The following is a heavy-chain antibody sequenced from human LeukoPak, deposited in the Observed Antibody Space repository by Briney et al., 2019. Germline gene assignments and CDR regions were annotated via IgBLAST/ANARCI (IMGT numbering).Heavy chain of an antibody. CDR2: ITTSSAYI. Sequence: GGSLRLSCAASGFTFSTYNMNWVRQAPGKGLEWVSAITTSSAYIYYADSVRGRFTISRDNAKNSLYLQMNSLRDDDTAVYYCARDPYSGNLGPTYYYYMDVWGKGTTVTISS. J-gene: IGHJ6*03. CDR1: GFTFSTYN. D-gene: IGHD1-26*01. CDR3: ARDPYSGNLGPTYYYYMDV. V-gene: IGHV3-21*01.